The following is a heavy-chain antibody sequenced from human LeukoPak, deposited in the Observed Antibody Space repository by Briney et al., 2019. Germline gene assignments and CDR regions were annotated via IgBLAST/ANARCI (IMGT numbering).Heavy chain of an antibody. CDR2: INEGGGLT. D-gene: IGHD6-19*01. J-gene: IGHJ4*02. CDR1: GFTFSSYE. V-gene: IGHV3-7*01. Sequence: PGGSLRLSCAASGFTFSSYEMNWVRQAPGKGLEWLAIINEGGGLTYYVDSVKGRFTISRDNANNSLFLQLISLTVDDTAVYYCARVGRSGWDFDHWGQGTLVTVSS. CDR3: ARVGRSGWDFDH.